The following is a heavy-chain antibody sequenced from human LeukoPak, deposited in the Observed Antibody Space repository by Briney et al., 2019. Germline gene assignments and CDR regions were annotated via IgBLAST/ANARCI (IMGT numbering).Heavy chain of an antibody. CDR3: ARDVDTAMAPAYFDY. J-gene: IGHJ4*02. CDR1: GFTFSSYW. V-gene: IGHV3-7*01. CDR2: IKQDGSEK. Sequence: GGSLRLSCAASGFTFSSYWMSWVRQAPGKGLEWVANIKQDGSEKYYVDSVKGRFTISRDNAKNSLYLQMNSLRAEDTAVYYCARDVDTAMAPAYFDYWGQGTLVTVSS. D-gene: IGHD5-18*01.